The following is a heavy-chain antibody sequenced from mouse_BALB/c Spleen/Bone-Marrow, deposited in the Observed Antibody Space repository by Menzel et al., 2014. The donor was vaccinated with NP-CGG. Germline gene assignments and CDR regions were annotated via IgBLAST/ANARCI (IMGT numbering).Heavy chain of an antibody. CDR1: GYTFTDYA. CDR3: ARGGIYYGSSSFAY. Sequence: QVQLQQSGPELVRPGVSVKISCKGSGYTFTDYAMHWVKQSHAKSLEWIGVISTYSGNTNYNQKFKGKATMAVDKSSSTAYMELARLTSEESAIYYCARGGIYYGSSSFAYWGQGTLVTVSA. V-gene: IGHV1-67*01. CDR2: ISTYSGNT. D-gene: IGHD1-1*01. J-gene: IGHJ3*01.